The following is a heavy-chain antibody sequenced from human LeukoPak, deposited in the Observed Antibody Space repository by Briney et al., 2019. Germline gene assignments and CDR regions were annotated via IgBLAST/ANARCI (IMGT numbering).Heavy chain of an antibody. Sequence: PSETLSLTCTVSGGSISSYYWSWIRQPPGKGLEWIGYIYYSGSTNYNPSLKSRVTISVDTSKNQFSLKLSSVTAADTAVYYCAREMVRGVRGVDYWGQGTLVTVSS. CDR2: IYYSGST. J-gene: IGHJ4*02. CDR3: AREMVRGVRGVDY. V-gene: IGHV4-59*12. CDR1: GGSISSYY. D-gene: IGHD3-10*01.